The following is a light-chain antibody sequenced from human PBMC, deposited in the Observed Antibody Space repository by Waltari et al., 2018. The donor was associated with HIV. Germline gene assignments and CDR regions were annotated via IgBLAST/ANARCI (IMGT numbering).Light chain of an antibody. CDR2: TAS. Sequence: DIQMTQSPSSLSASVGDRVTITCRASQSIGTYLDWYQHKPGKAPKLLLYTASTLQSGVPSRFSGGGSGTEFTLTISSLQPDDFATYYCQQYNSFSLTFGGGTKVESK. CDR1: QSIGTY. CDR3: QQYNSFSLT. J-gene: IGKJ4*01. V-gene: IGKV1-5*01.